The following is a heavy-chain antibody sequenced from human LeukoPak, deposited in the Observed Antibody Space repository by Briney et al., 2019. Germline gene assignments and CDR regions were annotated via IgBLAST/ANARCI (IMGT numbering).Heavy chain of an antibody. V-gene: IGHV4-34*01. J-gene: IGHJ4*02. CDR2: ITQGGST. D-gene: IGHD3-10*01. CDR3: ARRGRGRPDY. Sequence: SETLSLTCTVSGGSISSYYWSWIRQPPEKGLEWIGEITQGGSTNYNPSLKSRVTISIDTSKSQFSLKLSSVTAADTAVYYCARRGRGRPDYWGQGTLVTVSS. CDR1: GGSISSYY.